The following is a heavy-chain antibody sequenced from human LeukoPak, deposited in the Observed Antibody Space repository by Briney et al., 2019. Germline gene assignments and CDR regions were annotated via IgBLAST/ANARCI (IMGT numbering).Heavy chain of an antibody. V-gene: IGHV3-33*01. Sequence: GGALRLPFSTSGFQFRNFCLHRGPQAPGKGVEWGGGIWYDGSNKYYADSVKGRFTISRDNSKNTKNTLYLQMNSLRAEDTAVYYCARDRENSYFDYWGQGTQVSVSS. CDR2: IWYDGSNK. D-gene: IGHD4-23*01. CDR3: ARDRENSYFDY. CDR1: GFQFRNFC. J-gene: IGHJ4*02.